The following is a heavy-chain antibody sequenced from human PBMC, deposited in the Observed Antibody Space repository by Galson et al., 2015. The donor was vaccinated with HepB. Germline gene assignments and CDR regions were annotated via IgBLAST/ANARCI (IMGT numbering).Heavy chain of an antibody. CDR2: IYYSGST. CDR1: GGSIRSGDYY. Sequence: LSLTCTVSGGSIRSGDYYWSWIRQPPGKGLERIGYIYYSGSTYYNPSLKSRVTISVDTSKNQFSLKLSSVTAADTAVYYCARGIVGQLWLGVFGWFDPWGQGTLVTVSS. J-gene: IGHJ5*02. CDR3: ARGIVGQLWLGVFGWFDP. D-gene: IGHD5-18*01. V-gene: IGHV4-30-4*01.